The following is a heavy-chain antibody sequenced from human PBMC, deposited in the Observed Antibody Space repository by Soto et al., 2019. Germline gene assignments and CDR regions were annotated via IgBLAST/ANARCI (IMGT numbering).Heavy chain of an antibody. J-gene: IGHJ4*02. CDR3: ARAPTYYDILTGYYSGHYFDY. CDR1: GYTFTSYG. Sequence: ASVKVSCKASGYTFTSYGISWVRQAPGQGLEWMGWISAYNGNTNYAQKLQGRVTMTTDTSTSTAYMELRSLRSDDTAVYYCARAPTYYDILTGYYSGHYFDYWGQGTLVTVSS. V-gene: IGHV1-18*01. CDR2: ISAYNGNT. D-gene: IGHD3-9*01.